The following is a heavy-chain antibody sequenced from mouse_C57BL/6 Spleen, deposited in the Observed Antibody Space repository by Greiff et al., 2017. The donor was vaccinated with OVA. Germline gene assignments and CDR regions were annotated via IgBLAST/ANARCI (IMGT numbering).Heavy chain of an antibody. Sequence: EVQRVESGPELVKPGASVKISCKASGYSFTDYNMNWVKQSNGKSLEWIGVINPNYGTTSYNQKFKGKATLTVDQSSSTAYMQLNSLTSEDSAVYYCARGAYYSNYDYAMDYWGQGTSVTVSS. J-gene: IGHJ4*01. CDR1: GYSFTDYN. CDR3: ARGAYYSNYDYAMDY. CDR2: INPNYGTT. V-gene: IGHV1-39*01. D-gene: IGHD2-5*01.